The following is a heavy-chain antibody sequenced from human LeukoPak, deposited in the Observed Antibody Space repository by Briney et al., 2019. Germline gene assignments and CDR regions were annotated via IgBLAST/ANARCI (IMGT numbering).Heavy chain of an antibody. CDR3: ARIEPDYYDSSGYSYYFDY. CDR1: GFTFSSYA. D-gene: IGHD3-22*01. Sequence: PGGSLRLSCAASGFTFSSYAMHWVRQAPGKGLEYVSAISSNGGSTYYANSVKGRFTISRDNSKNTLYLQMNSLRAEDTAVYYCARIEPDYYDSSGYSYYFDYWGQGTLVTVSS. CDR2: ISSNGGST. J-gene: IGHJ4*02. V-gene: IGHV3-64*01.